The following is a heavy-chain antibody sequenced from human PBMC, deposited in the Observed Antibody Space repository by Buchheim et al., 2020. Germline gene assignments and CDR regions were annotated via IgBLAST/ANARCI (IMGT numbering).Heavy chain of an antibody. J-gene: IGHJ6*02. D-gene: IGHD3-3*01. V-gene: IGHV1-8*01. CDR3: ARALYYDFWSGYYTGVYYYGMDV. Sequence: QVQLVQSGAEVKKPGASVKVSCKASGYTFTSYDINWVRQATGQGLEWMGWMNPNSGNTGYAQKFQGRVTMTRNTSISTAYMELSSLRSEDTAVYYCARALYYDFWSGYYTGVYYYGMDVWGQGTT. CDR2: MNPNSGNT. CDR1: GYTFTSYD.